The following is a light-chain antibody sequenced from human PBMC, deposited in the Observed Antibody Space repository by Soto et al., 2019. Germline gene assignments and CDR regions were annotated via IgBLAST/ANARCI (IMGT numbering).Light chain of an antibody. V-gene: IGLV1-40*01. CDR3: QSYDSSLSGWV. CDR2: GNS. Sequence: QSVLTQPPSVSGAPGQRVTIFCTGSSSNIGAGYDVHWYQQLPGTAPKLLIYGNSNRPSGVPDRFSGSKSGTSASLAITGLQAEEEADYSCQSYDSSLSGWVFGGGTKLTVL. J-gene: IGLJ3*02. CDR1: SSNIGAGYD.